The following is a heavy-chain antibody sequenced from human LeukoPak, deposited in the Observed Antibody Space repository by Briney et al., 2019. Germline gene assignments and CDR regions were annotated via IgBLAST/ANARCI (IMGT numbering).Heavy chain of an antibody. CDR2: INTNTGNP. CDR3: ASFFCINGVCYYLDY. Sequence: ASVKVSCKASGYTFTSYATGWVRQAPGHGLEWMGWINTNTGNPTYAQGFAGRFVFSLDTSVSTAYLQISSLEAEDTAVYYCASFFCINGVCYYLDYWGQGTLVTVSS. V-gene: IGHV7-4-1*02. CDR1: GYTFTSYA. J-gene: IGHJ4*02. D-gene: IGHD2-8*01.